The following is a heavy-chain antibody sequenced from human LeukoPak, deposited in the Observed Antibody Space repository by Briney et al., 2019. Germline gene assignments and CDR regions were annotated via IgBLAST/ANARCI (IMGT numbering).Heavy chain of an antibody. D-gene: IGHD3-10*01. Sequence: GESLKISCKGSGYIFTNNWISWVRQMPGKGLEWMGIIYPGDSDTRYSPSFEGQVTISVDKSISTAYLQWSSLKASDTAMYYCARQTRDGSGSRGYSFDFWGQGTLATVSS. CDR3: ARQTRDGSGSRGYSFDF. CDR2: IYPGDSDT. V-gene: IGHV5-51*01. CDR1: GYIFTNNW. J-gene: IGHJ4*02.